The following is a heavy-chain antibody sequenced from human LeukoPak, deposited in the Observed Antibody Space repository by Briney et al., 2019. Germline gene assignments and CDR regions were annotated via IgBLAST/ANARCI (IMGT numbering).Heavy chain of an antibody. D-gene: IGHD3-10*01. CDR3: ARGEENYYGSGSYYFDY. CDR2: IRYDGNNK. Sequence: GGSLRLSCGASGFTFSNYGMLWVRQAPGKGLEWVAFIRYDGNNKLYADSMKGRFTISRDNAKNSLYLQMNSLRAEDTAVYYCARGEENYYGSGSYYFDYWGQGTLVTVSS. V-gene: IGHV3-30*02. J-gene: IGHJ4*02. CDR1: GFTFSNYG.